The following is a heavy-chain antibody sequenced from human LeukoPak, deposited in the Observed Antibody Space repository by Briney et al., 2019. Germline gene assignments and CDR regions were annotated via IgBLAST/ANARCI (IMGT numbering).Heavy chain of an antibody. V-gene: IGHV3-23*01. D-gene: IGHD1-1*01. CDR1: GFTFSSYA. Sequence: GGSLRLSCAASGFTFSSYAMSWVRQAPGKGPEWVSAISGSGGSTYYADSVKGRFTISRDNSKNTLYLQMNSLRAEDTAVYYCAREGAVGLERPTDAFDIWGQGTMVTVSS. J-gene: IGHJ3*02. CDR3: AREGAVGLERPTDAFDI. CDR2: ISGSGGST.